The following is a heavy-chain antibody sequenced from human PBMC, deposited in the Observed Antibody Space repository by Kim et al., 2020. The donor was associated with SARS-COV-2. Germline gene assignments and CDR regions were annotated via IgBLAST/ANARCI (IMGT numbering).Heavy chain of an antibody. CDR1: GFTFSSYS. D-gene: IGHD1-1*01. Sequence: GGSLRLSCAASGFTFSSYSMNWVRQAPGKGLEWVSSISSSSSYIYYADSVKGRFTISRDNAKNSLYLQMNSLRAEDTAVYYCARSPIGTGTGKIDYWGQGTLVTVSS. CDR3: ARSPIGTGTGKIDY. CDR2: ISSSSSYI. V-gene: IGHV3-21*01. J-gene: IGHJ4*02.